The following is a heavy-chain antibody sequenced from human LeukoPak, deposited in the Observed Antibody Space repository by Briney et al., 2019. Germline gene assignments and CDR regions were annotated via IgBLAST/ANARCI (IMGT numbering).Heavy chain of an antibody. J-gene: IGHJ4*02. D-gene: IGHD2-15*01. V-gene: IGHV3-30*02. CDR1: GFTFSSYA. Sequence: PGGSLRLSCAASGFTFSSYAIHWVRQALGKGLEWVAFIRHDGSTKYYADSVKGRSTISRDNSKNTLYLQMNSLRDEDTAVYYCAKDPHTLGYCSGGSCFSLDYWGQGTLVTVSS. CDR2: IRHDGSTK. CDR3: AKDPHTLGYCSGGSCFSLDY.